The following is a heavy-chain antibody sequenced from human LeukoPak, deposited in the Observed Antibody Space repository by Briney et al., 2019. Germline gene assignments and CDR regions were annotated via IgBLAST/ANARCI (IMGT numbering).Heavy chain of an antibody. CDR2: IYYSGST. J-gene: IGHJ3*02. CDR3: ARGLTGTDAFDI. D-gene: IGHD1-20*01. V-gene: IGHV4-59*01. Sequence: SETLSLTCTVTGGSISSYYWSWIRQPPGNRLEWIGYIYYSGSTNYNPSLKTRVTISVDTSKNQFSLKLSSVTAADTAVYYCARGLTGTDAFDIWGQGTMVTVSS. CDR1: GGSISSYY.